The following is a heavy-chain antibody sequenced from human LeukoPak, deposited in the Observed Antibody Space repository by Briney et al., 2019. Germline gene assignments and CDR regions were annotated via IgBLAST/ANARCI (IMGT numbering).Heavy chain of an antibody. CDR2: IRAYNGNT. D-gene: IGHD2-2*02. Sequence: ASVQVSCKASGYTFSSHGISWVRQAPGQGLEWMGWIRAYNGNTNYAQKLQGRVTMTTDTSTSTAYMELRSLRSDDTAVYYCARDYCSSTSCNSDYWGQGTLVTVSS. CDR1: GYTFSSHG. J-gene: IGHJ4*02. V-gene: IGHV1-18*01. CDR3: ARDYCSSTSCNSDY.